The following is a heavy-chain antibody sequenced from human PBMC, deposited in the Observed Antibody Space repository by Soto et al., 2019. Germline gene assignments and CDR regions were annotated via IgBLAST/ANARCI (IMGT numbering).Heavy chain of an antibody. V-gene: IGHV3-30*04. CDR2: ISYDGSNK. CDR3: AKGPRALAVVAATPGMDV. CDR1: GFSFSISP. D-gene: IGHD2-15*01. Sequence: PGGSLRLSCAASGFSFSISPMHWVRQAPGKGLEWVAVISYDGSNKYYADSVKGRFTISRDNSKNTLYLQMNSLRAEDTAVYYSAKGPRALAVVAATPGMDVWGQGTTVTSP. J-gene: IGHJ6*02.